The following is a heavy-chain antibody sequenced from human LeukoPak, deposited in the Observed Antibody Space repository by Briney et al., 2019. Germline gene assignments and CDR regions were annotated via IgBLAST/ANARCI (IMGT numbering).Heavy chain of an antibody. J-gene: IGHJ5*02. CDR2: IYYSGST. V-gene: IGHV4-39*01. CDR3: ASHLAPSRWSQYNWFDP. D-gene: IGHD4-23*01. CDR1: GGSISSSSYY. Sequence: YPSETLSLTCTVSGGSISSSSYYWGWIRQPPGKGLEWIGSIYYSGSTYYNPSLKSRVTISVDTSKNQFSLKLSSVTAADTAVYYCASHLAPSRWSQYNWFDPWGQGTLVTVSS.